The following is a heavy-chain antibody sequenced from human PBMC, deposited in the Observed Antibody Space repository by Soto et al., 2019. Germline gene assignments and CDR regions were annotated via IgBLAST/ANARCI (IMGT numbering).Heavy chain of an antibody. J-gene: IGHJ4*02. CDR3: ARDRGVVTSGSAYYFDY. CDR1: GYTFRSYG. D-gene: IGHD2-2*01. V-gene: IGHV1-18*01. Sequence: QVQLVQSGPAVKKPGAAVKVSCKATGYTFRSYGVTWVRQAPGQGLVWMGWISGYNGNTEYAQKLQGRVTITTDTSTSTVYMELRSLGSADTAVYYCARDRGVVTSGSAYYFDYWGQGTLVTVSS. CDR2: ISGYNGNT.